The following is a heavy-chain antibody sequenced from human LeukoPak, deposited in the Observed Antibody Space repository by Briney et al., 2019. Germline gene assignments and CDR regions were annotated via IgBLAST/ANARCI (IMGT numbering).Heavy chain of an antibody. Sequence: PGGSLRLSCAASGFTFSSYAMSWVRQAPGKGLEWVSAFSGSGGSTYYADSVKGRFTISRDNSEDTLYLQMNSLRAEDTAVYYCAKIRPPAYDIWGQGTMVTVSS. CDR2: FSGSGGST. J-gene: IGHJ3*02. CDR1: GFTFSSYA. CDR3: AKIRPPAYDI. V-gene: IGHV3-23*01. D-gene: IGHD3-3*02.